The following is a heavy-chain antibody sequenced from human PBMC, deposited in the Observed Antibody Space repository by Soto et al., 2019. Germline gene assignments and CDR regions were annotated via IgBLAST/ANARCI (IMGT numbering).Heavy chain of an antibody. CDR3: TRYYSDNNGSYIDCFDI. CDR1: GASISNTNW. J-gene: IGHJ3*02. D-gene: IGHD3-22*01. Sequence: SETLSLTCAVSGASISNTNWWTWVRQPPGKGLEWIGEIYHGGSTNCNPSLKSRVTMSVDKSRTQFSLKLSSVAAADTAVYYFTRYYSDNNGSYIDCFDIWGQGTLVTVSS. V-gene: IGHV4-4*02. CDR2: IYHGGST.